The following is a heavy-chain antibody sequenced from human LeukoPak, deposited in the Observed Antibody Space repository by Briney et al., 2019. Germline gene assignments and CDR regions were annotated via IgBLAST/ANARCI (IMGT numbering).Heavy chain of an antibody. CDR2: IIPIFGTA. D-gene: IGHD2-2*01. J-gene: IGHJ3*02. CDR1: GGTFSSYA. CDR3: ARGYCSSTSCYAFDI. V-gene: IGHV1-69*06. Sequence: SVKVSCKASGGTFSSYAISWVRQAPGQGLEWMGGIIPIFGTANYAQRFQGRVTITADKSTSTAYMELSSLRSEDTAVYYCARGYCSSTSCYAFDIWGQGTMVTVSS.